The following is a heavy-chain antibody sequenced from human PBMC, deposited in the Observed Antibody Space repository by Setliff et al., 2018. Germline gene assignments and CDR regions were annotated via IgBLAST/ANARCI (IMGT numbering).Heavy chain of an antibody. V-gene: IGHV4-39*07. Sequence: SETLSLTCTVSGGPIRSGTHFWGWLRQPPGKGLEWIEEVNHRGDTNYSPSLRGRVTMTEDAAKKQLSLKISSMTAADAGVYYCRFWSGYYKDDYWGHGTLVTVSS. D-gene: IGHD3-3*01. CDR3: RFWSGYYKDDY. CDR2: VNHRGDT. CDR1: GGPIRSGTHF. J-gene: IGHJ4*01.